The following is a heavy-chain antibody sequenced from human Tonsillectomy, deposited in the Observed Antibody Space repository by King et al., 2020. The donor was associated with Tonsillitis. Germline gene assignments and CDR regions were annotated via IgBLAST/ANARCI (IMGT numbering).Heavy chain of an antibody. J-gene: IGHJ4*02. D-gene: IGHD6-19*01. V-gene: IGHV3-23*04. CDR3: AKERFGGWEYYFDF. CDR2: ISTSGGNT. CDR1: GFTFSSYA. Sequence: VQLVESGGGLVQPGGSLRLSCAASGFTFSSYAMSWVRQAPGKGLEWVSGISTSGGNTYYADSVKGRLTISRDNSKNTLYLQMNSLRADDTAVYYCAKERFGGWEYYFDFWGQGTLFTVSS.